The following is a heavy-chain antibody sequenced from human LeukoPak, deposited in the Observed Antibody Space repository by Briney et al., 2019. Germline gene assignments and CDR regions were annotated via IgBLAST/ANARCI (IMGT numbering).Heavy chain of an antibody. J-gene: IGHJ4*02. Sequence: SQTLSLTCAVSGGSISSGGYSWSWIRQPPGKGLEWIGYIYHSGSTYYNPSLKSRVTISVDRSKNQFSLKLSSVTAADTAVYYCAREVGRYCSGGSCYSAGLYFDCWGQGTLVTVSS. CDR1: GGSISSGGYS. CDR3: AREVGRYCSGGSCYSAGLYFDC. CDR2: IYHSGST. D-gene: IGHD2-15*01. V-gene: IGHV4-30-2*01.